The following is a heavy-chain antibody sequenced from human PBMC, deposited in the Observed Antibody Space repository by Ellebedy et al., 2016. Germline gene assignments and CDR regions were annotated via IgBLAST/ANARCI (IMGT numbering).Heavy chain of an antibody. CDR2: ISYIGST. Sequence: SETLSLTCTVAGGSMSPYDWSWIRQSPGKGLEWIAYISYIGSTRYNPSLMSRVTMSVDTSKKHFTLNLSSVTAADTAVYYCASIKRGGGSFDLWGQGALVSVSS. J-gene: IGHJ4*02. CDR1: GGSMSPYD. CDR3: ASIKRGGGSFDL. V-gene: IGHV4-59*01. D-gene: IGHD3-10*01.